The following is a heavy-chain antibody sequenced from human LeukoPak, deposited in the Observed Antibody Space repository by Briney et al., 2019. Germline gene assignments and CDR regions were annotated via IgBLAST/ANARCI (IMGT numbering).Heavy chain of an antibody. V-gene: IGHV3-21*01. CDR1: GFTFRTYR. J-gene: IGHJ4*02. D-gene: IGHD2-2*01. Sequence: GGSLRLSCAAPGFTFRTYRMSWLRQAPGKGLEWVSSISTTSAYLKYADSVKGRFTVSRDDAKNSLYLQMNSLRAEDTAVYYCAADCSSTSCLGYWGLGTLVTVSS. CDR3: AADCSSTSCLGY. CDR2: ISTTSAYL.